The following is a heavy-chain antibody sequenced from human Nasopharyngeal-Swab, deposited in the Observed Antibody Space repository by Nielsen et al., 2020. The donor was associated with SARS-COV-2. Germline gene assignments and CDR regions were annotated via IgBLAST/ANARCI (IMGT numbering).Heavy chain of an antibody. V-gene: IGHV3-23*01. CDR2: ISGSGGST. J-gene: IGHJ4*02. CDR1: GFTFSSYA. Sequence: GESLKISCAASGFTFSSYAMSWVRQAPGKGLEWVSAISGSGGSTYYADSVKGRFTISRDNSKNTLYLQMNSLRAEDTAVYYCAKRDAVTTSDFDDWGQGTLVTVSS. D-gene: IGHD4-17*01. CDR3: AKRDAVTTSDFDD.